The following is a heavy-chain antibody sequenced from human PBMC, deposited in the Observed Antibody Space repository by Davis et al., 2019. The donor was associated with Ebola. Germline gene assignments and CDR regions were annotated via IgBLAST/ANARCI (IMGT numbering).Heavy chain of an antibody. V-gene: IGHV3-15*07. CDR2: IKSKSDGETT. Sequence: PGGSLRLSCPTSGFTFTDAWFNWVRQAPGKGLEWVGRIKSKSDGETTNYAAPVRGRFTISRNDSKNTVYLQMDSLKTEDTAVYYCSTGALDYWGQGSLVTVSS. J-gene: IGHJ4*02. CDR3: STGALDY. CDR1: GFTFTDAW.